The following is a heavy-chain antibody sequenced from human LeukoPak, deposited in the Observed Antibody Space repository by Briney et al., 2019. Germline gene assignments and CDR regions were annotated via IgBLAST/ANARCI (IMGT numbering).Heavy chain of an antibody. Sequence: SETLSLTCTVSGGSISSYYWSWIRQPPGKGLEWIGYIYYSGSTNYNPSLKSRVTISVDTSKNQFSLMLSSVTAADTAVYYCARGGGCSGGSCYDHFDYWGQGTLVTVSS. CDR2: IYYSGST. CDR1: GGSISSYY. CDR3: ARGGGCSGGSCYDHFDY. J-gene: IGHJ4*02. V-gene: IGHV4-59*01. D-gene: IGHD2-15*01.